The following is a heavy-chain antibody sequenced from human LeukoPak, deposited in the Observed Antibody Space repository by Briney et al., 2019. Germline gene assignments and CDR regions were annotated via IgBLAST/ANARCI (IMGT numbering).Heavy chain of an antibody. CDR3: ARITRGDSGSYSFDY. D-gene: IGHD1-26*01. J-gene: IGHJ4*02. CDR2: IIPIFGTA. Sequence: SVKVSCKASGCTFSSYAISWVRQAPGQGLEWMGGIIPIFGTANYAQKFQGRVTITTDESTSTAYMELSSLRSEDTAVYYCARITRGDSGSYSFDYWGQGTLVTVSS. V-gene: IGHV1-69*05. CDR1: GCTFSSYA.